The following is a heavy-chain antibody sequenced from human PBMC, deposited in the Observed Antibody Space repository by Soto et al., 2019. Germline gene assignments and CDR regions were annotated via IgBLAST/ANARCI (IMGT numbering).Heavy chain of an antibody. CDR1: GFTFSSYG. CDR3: ARERGGDGYLDY. J-gene: IGHJ4*02. D-gene: IGHD3-16*01. Sequence: QVQLVESGGGVVQPGRSLRLSCAASGFTFSSYGMHWVRQVPGEGLEWVAVIWYDGSNKYYADSVKGRFTISRDNSKNTLYLQMNSLRAEDTAVYYCARERGGDGYLDYWGQGTLVTVSS. V-gene: IGHV3-33*01. CDR2: IWYDGSNK.